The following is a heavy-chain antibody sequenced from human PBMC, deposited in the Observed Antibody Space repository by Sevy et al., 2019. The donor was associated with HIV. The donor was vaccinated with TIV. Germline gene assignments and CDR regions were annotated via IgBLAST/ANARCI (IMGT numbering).Heavy chain of an antibody. Sequence: ASVKVSCKASGYTFTSYGINWVRQAPGQGLEWMGWINTNTGNPTYVQGFTGRFVFSLDTYVSTAYLQISSLKAEDTAGYYCARELGPFDYWGQGTLVTVSS. J-gene: IGHJ4*02. CDR1: GYTFTSYG. CDR2: INTNTGNP. V-gene: IGHV7-4-1*02. CDR3: ARELGPFDY. D-gene: IGHD7-27*01.